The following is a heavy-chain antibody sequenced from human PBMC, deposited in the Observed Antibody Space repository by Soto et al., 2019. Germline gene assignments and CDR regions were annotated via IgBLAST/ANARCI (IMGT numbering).Heavy chain of an antibody. CDR3: ARQYVGWLPIVY. J-gene: IGHJ4*01. Sequence: PSETLSLTCTVSGGSISRSSYYWGWIRQPPGKGLEWIGSIYYSGSTYYNPSLKSRVTISVDTSKNQFSLKLSSVTAADTAVYYCARQYVGWLPIVYWGHGTPVTVSS. V-gene: IGHV4-39*01. CDR1: GGSISRSSYY. CDR2: IYYSGST. D-gene: IGHD5-12*01.